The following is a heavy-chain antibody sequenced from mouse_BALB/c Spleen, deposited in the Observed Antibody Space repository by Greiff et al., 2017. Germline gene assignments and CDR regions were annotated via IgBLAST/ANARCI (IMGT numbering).Heavy chain of an antibody. V-gene: IGHV2-4-1*01. CDR1: GFSLTSYG. J-gene: IGHJ4*01. CDR3: ARMDDYDGDAMDY. D-gene: IGHD2-4*01. CDR2: IWSGGST. Sequence: QVQLKESGPGLVQPSQSLSITCTVSGFSLTSYGVHWVRQSPGKGLEWLGVIWSGGSTDYNAAFISRLSISKDNSKSQVFFKMNSLQADDTAIYYCARMDDYDGDAMDYWGQGTSVTVSS.